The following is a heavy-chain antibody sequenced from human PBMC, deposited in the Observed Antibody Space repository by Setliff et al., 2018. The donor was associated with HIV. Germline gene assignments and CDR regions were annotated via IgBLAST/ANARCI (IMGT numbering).Heavy chain of an antibody. V-gene: IGHV3-30*04. CDR3: AKDPRAAVATICDY. CDR1: GFTFSSYA. J-gene: IGHJ4*02. Sequence: GGSLRLSCAASGFTFSSYAMSWVRQAPGKGLEWVALISHDGSNKFYADSVKGRFTISRDNSKNTLYLQMNSLRAEDTAVYYCAKDPRAAVATICDYWGQGTLVTVSS. CDR2: ISHDGSNK. D-gene: IGHD5-12*01.